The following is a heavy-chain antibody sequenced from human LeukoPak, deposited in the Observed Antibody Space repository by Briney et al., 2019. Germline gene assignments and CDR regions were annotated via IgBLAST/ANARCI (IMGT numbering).Heavy chain of an antibody. V-gene: IGHV4-39*01. CDR3: ARQGSLAAPPDY. D-gene: IGHD6-25*01. J-gene: IGHJ4*02. Sequence: SETLSLTCTVSGGSISRSSYYWGGIRQPPGKGLELIGSIYYSGSPYYNPSLKSRVTISVDTSKTQFSLKQSSVTAADTAVYYCARQGSLAAPPDYWGQGTLVTVSS. CDR1: GGSISRSSYY. CDR2: IYYSGSP.